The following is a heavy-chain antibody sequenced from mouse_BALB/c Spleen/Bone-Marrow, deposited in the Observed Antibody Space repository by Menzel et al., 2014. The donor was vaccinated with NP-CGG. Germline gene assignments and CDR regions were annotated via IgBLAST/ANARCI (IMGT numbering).Heavy chain of an antibody. Sequence: EVQLVESGGGLVQPGGSLRLSCATSGFTFTDYYMSWVRQPPGKALEWLGFIRNKANGYTKEYSASVKGLFTISTDNSQNILYLQMNTLRADDTATYYCARDNYYSIYYWGQGTSVTVSS. CDR3: ARDNYYSIYY. J-gene: IGHJ4*01. CDR2: IRNKANGYTK. V-gene: IGHV7-3*02. CDR1: GFTFTDYY.